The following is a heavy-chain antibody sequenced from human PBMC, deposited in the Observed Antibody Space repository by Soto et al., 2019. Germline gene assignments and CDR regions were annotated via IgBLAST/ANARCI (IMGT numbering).Heavy chain of an antibody. CDR3: ARYYYDSSGYPYYFDY. CDR1: GGTFSSYA. CDR2: IIPIFGTA. J-gene: IGHJ4*02. V-gene: IGHV1-69*13. Sequence: SVKVSCKASGGTFSSYAISWVRQAPGQGLEWMGGIIPIFGTANYEQKFQGRVTITADESTSTAYMELSSLRSEDTAVYYCARYYYDSSGYPYYFDYWGQGTLVTVSS. D-gene: IGHD3-22*01.